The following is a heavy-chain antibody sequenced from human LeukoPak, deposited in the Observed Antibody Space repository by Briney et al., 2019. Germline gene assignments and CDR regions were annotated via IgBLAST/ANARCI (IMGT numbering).Heavy chain of an antibody. CDR3: ARHQSGDLHTAYDS. CDR2: ISYSGST. Sequence: PSETLSLTCTVSGGSISDYYWSWIRQPPGKGLEWIGYISYSGSTNYSPSLKSRVTISLDTSNNHLSLEVTSVTAADTAVYYCARHQSGDLHTAYDSWGQGILVTVSS. CDR1: GGSISDYY. D-gene: IGHD5-12*01. V-gene: IGHV4-59*08. J-gene: IGHJ5*02.